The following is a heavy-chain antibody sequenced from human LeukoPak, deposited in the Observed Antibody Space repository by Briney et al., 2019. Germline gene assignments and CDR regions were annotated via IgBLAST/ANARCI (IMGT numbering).Heavy chain of an antibody. CDR3: ARGQFYYREGYFDY. D-gene: IGHD2-8*01. CDR1: GFTLSSYA. Sequence: GGSLRLSCAASGFTLSSYAMHWVRQAPGKGLEWVAVISYDGSNKYYADSVKGRFTISRDNSKNTLYLQMNSLRAEDTAVYYCARGQFYYREGYFDYWGQGTLVTVSS. J-gene: IGHJ4*02. V-gene: IGHV3-30-3*01. CDR2: ISYDGSNK.